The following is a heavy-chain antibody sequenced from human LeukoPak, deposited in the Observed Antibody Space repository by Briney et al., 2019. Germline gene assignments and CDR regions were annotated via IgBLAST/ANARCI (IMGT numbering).Heavy chain of an antibody. CDR2: IYSGGST. CDR1: GFTFDDYG. Sequence: PGGSLRLSCAASGFTFDDYGMSWVRQAPGKGLEWVSVIYSGGSTYYADSVKGRFTISRDNSKNTLYLQMNSLRAEDTAVYYCARSRVVAGYYYYYMDVWGKGTTVTISS. CDR3: ARSRVVAGYYYYYMDV. V-gene: IGHV3-53*01. D-gene: IGHD6-19*01. J-gene: IGHJ6*03.